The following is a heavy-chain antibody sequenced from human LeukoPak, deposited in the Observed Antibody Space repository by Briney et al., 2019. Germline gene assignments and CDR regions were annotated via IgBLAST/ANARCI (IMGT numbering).Heavy chain of an antibody. Sequence: SETLSLTCTVSGGSISSSSYYWGWIRQPPGKGLEWIGSIYYSGSTYYNPSLKSRVTISVDTSKNQFSLKLSSVTAADTAVYYCARVRFSSSWYQTCPYFDYWGQGTLVTVSS. CDR2: IYYSGST. CDR1: GGSISSSSYY. D-gene: IGHD6-13*01. J-gene: IGHJ4*02. CDR3: ARVRFSSSWYQTCPYFDY. V-gene: IGHV4-39*07.